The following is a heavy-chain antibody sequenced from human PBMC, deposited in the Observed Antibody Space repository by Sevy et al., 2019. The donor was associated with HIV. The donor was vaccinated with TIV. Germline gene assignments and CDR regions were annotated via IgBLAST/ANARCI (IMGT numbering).Heavy chain of an antibody. V-gene: IGHV3-30-3*01. J-gene: IGHJ4*02. CDR1: GFTFSSYA. D-gene: IGHD6-6*01. Sequence: GGSLRLSCAASGFTFSSYAMHWVRQAPGKGLEWVAVISYDGSNKYYADSVKGRFTISRDNSKNTLYLQMNSLRAEDTAVDYCARELKGGSSGYWGQGTLVTVSS. CDR2: ISYDGSNK. CDR3: ARELKGGSSGY.